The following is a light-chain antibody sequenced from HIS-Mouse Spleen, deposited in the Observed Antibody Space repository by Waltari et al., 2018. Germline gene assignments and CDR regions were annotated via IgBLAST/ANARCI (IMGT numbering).Light chain of an antibody. CDR3: CSYAGSSTWV. J-gene: IGLJ3*02. CDR2: EGS. Sequence: QSAMTQPASVSGSPGQSITIYCTGTSSDVGSYNLVPWYQQHPGKAPKLMIYEGSKRPSGVSNRFSGSKSGNTASLTISGLQAEDEADYYCCSYAGSSTWVFGGGTKLTVL. CDR1: SSDVGSYNL. V-gene: IGLV2-23*01.